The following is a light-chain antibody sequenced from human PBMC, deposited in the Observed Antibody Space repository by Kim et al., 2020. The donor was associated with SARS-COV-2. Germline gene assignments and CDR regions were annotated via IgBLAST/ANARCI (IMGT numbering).Light chain of an antibody. Sequence: LSPGERVTLSCRASQSVTSNILAWFQQKPGQAPGLLIYGTSSRATGIPDRFSGSGSGTDFTLTISRLEPEDFAVYYCQQYDNSPYTFGQGTKLEI. CDR1: QSVTSNI. J-gene: IGKJ2*01. CDR2: GTS. V-gene: IGKV3-20*01. CDR3: QQYDNSPYT.